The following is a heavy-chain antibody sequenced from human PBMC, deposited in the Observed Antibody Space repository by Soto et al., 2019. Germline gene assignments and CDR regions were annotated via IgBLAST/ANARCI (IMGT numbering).Heavy chain of an antibody. V-gene: IGHV1-18*01. CDR1: GYTFTSYG. CDR2: ISAYNGNT. D-gene: IGHD6-25*01. J-gene: IGHJ6*02. CDR3: ARDVTREARQRGYYYYGMDV. Sequence: ASVKVSCKASGYTFTSYGISWVRQAPGQGLEWMGWISAYNGNTNYAQKLQGRVTMTTDTPTSTAYMELRSLGSDDTAVYYCARDVTREARQRGYYYYGMDVWG.